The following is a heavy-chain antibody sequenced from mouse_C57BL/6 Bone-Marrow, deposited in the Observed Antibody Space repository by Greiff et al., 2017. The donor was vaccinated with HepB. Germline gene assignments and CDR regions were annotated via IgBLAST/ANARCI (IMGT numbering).Heavy chain of an antibody. V-gene: IGHV2-6-1*01. CDR2: IWSDGST. CDR3: ARHRAYFIASYAMDY. Sequence: VQVVESGPGLVAPSQSLSITCTVSGFSLTSYGVHWVRQPPGKGLEWLVVIWSDGSTTYNSALKSRLSISKDNSKSQVFLKMNSLQTDDTAMYYCARHRAYFIASYAMDYWGQGTSVTVSS. J-gene: IGHJ4*01. CDR1: GFSLTSYG. D-gene: IGHD6-1*01.